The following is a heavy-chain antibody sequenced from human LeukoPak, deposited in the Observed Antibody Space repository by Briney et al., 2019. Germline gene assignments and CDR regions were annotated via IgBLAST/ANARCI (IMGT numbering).Heavy chain of an antibody. CDR2: IIPIFGTA. CDR3: ARYSSSWYRDYYYGMDV. D-gene: IGHD6-13*01. Sequence: SVKVSCKASGGTFSSYAISWVRQAPGQGLEWMGGIIPIFGTANYAQKFQGRVTITADESTSTAYMELSSLRSEDTAVYYCARYSSSWYRDYYYGMDVWGQGTTVTVSS. J-gene: IGHJ6*02. CDR1: GGTFSSYA. V-gene: IGHV1-69*01.